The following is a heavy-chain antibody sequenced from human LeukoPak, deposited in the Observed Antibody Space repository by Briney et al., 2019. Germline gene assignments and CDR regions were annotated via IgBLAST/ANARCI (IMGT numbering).Heavy chain of an antibody. J-gene: IGHJ6*03. Sequence: KASETLSLTCTVSGGSISSYYWSWIRQPPGKGLEWIGYIYYSGSTNYNPSLKSRVTISVDTSKNQFSLKLSSVTAADTAVYYCARGRYFDWLLYPAATDYYMDVWGKGTTVTVSS. CDR2: IYYSGST. CDR3: ARGRYFDWLLYPAATDYYMDV. V-gene: IGHV4-59*01. D-gene: IGHD3-9*01. CDR1: GGSISSYY.